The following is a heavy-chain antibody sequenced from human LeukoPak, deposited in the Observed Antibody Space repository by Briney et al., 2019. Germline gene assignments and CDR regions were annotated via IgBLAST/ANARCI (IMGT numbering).Heavy chain of an antibody. Sequence: SETLSLTCTVSGGSISSYYWSWIRQPPGKGLEWIGYIYSSGSTNYNPSLKSRVTISVDTSKNQFSLKLSSVTAADTAVYYCAGGRGSSWSPDYFDYWGQGTLVTVSS. CDR1: GGSISSYY. V-gene: IGHV4-59*12. CDR3: AGGRGSSWSPDYFDY. J-gene: IGHJ4*02. D-gene: IGHD6-13*01. CDR2: IYSSGST.